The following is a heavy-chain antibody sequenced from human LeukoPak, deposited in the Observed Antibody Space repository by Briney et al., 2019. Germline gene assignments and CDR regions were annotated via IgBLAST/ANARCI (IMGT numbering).Heavy chain of an antibody. Sequence: SENLSLTCTVSGGSISSYYWNWIRQPPGKGLEWIGYIYYSGSTNYNPSLKSRVTISVDTSKNQFSLKLSSVTAADTAVYYCARALGYCSSTSCYGSNAFDIWGQGTMVTVSS. J-gene: IGHJ3*02. CDR3: ARALGYCSSTSCYGSNAFDI. CDR1: GGSISSYY. V-gene: IGHV4-59*08. D-gene: IGHD2-2*03. CDR2: IYYSGST.